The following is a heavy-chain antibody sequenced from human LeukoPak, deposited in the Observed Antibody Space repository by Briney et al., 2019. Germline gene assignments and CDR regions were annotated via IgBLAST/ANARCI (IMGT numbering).Heavy chain of an antibody. CDR1: GFTFSDYA. CDR3: AKSIKITMIVVRTYYFDY. CDR2: ISYDGSNE. Sequence: GGSLRLSCAASGFTFSDYAMHWVRQAPGKGLEWVALISYDGSNEYYADSVKGRFTISRDNSKNTLYLQMNSLRAEDTAVYYCAKSIKITMIVVRTYYFDYWGQGTLVTVSS. V-gene: IGHV3-30*18. J-gene: IGHJ4*02. D-gene: IGHD3-22*01.